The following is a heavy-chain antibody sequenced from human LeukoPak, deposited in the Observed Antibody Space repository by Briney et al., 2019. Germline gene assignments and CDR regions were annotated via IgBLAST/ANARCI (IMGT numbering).Heavy chain of an antibody. D-gene: IGHD2-15*01. V-gene: IGHV4-39*07. J-gene: IGHJ2*01. CDR1: GGSISSSSYY. CDR2: IYYSGST. CDR3: ARERGYCSGGSCYLWYFDL. Sequence: SETLSLTCTVSGGSISSSSYYWGWIRQPPGKGLEWIGSIYYSGSTYYNPSLKSRVTISVDTSKNQFSLKLSSVTAADTAVYYCARERGYCSGGSCYLWYFDLWGRGTLVTVSS.